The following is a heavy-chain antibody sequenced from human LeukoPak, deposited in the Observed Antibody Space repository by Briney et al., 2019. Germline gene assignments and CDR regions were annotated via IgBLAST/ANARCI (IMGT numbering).Heavy chain of an antibody. V-gene: IGHV3-7*01. J-gene: IGHJ4*02. CDR2: IKQDGSEK. Sequence: GGSLRLSCAASGITFSSYWMTWVRQAPGKGLEWVANIKQDGSEKYYVDSVKGRFTISRDNAKNSLYLQMNSLRAEDTAVYYCARYHSSPDYWGQGTLVTVSS. D-gene: IGHD2-15*01. CDR1: GITFSSYW. CDR3: ARYHSSPDY.